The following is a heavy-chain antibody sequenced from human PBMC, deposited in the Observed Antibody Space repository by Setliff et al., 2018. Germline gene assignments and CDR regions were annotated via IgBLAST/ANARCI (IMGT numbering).Heavy chain of an antibody. V-gene: IGHV5-51*01. D-gene: IGHD1-26*01. CDR1: GYSFINYW. J-gene: IGHJ4*02. CDR3: AREHVSGHSEY. CDR2: IYPGDSDT. Sequence: GESLKISCKGSGYSFINYWIGWVRQMPGKGLEWMGIIYPGDSDTTYSPSFQGQVTFSSDKSINTAYLHLSSLKASDTAMYYCAREHVSGHSEYWGQGTLVTVSS.